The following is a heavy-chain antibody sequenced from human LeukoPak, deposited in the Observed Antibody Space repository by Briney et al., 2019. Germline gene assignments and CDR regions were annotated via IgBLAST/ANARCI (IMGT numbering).Heavy chain of an antibody. Sequence: GGSLRLSCAASGFTFSRFTMNWVRQAPGKGLEWVSVIYSGGSTYYADSVKGRFTISRDNSKNTLYLQMNSLRAEDTAVYYCARDGGFGKLTDYWGQGTLVTVSS. CDR1: GFTFSRFT. V-gene: IGHV3-66*01. CDR3: ARDGGFGKLTDY. J-gene: IGHJ4*02. CDR2: IYSGGST. D-gene: IGHD3-16*01.